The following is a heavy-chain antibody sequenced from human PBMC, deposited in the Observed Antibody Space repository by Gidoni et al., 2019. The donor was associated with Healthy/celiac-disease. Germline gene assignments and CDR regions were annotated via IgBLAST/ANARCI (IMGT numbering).Heavy chain of an antibody. CDR3: ARDPATTYSSGRLGFAFDI. V-gene: IGHV3-30*01. CDR1: GFTFSRYA. J-gene: IGHJ3*02. CDR2: ISYDGSNK. D-gene: IGHD3-22*01. Sequence: QVQLVESGGGVVQPGRSLRLSCSASGFTFSRYALHWVRQAPGKGLEWVAFISYDGSNKYYADSVKCRFTISRDNSKNTLYLQMNSLRAEDTAVYYCARDPATTYSSGRLGFAFDIWGQGTMVTVSS.